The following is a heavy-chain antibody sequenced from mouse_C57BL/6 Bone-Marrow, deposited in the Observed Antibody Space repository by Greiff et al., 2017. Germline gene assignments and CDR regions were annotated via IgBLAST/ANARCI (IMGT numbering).Heavy chain of an antibody. CDR2: ISDGGSYT. Sequence: EVKLVESGGGLVKPGGSLKLSCAASGFTFSSYAMSWVRQTPEKRLEWVATISDGGSYTYYPDNVKGRFTISRDNAKNTLYLQMSHLKSEDTAMYYCARLSTVVATDYWGQGTTLTVSS. CDR1: GFTFSSYA. V-gene: IGHV5-4*03. J-gene: IGHJ2*01. D-gene: IGHD1-1*01. CDR3: ARLSTVVATDY.